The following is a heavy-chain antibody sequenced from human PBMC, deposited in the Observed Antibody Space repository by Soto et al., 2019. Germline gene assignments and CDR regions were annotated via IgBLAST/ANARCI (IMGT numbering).Heavy chain of an antibody. CDR3: AKANDFWSGYLDY. J-gene: IGHJ4*02. D-gene: IGHD3-3*01. CDR2: ISYDGSNK. Sequence: PGGSLRLSCAASGFTFSSYGMHWVRQAPGKGLEWVAVISYDGSNKYYADSVKGRFTISRDNSKNTLYLQMNSLRAEDTAVYYCAKANDFWSGYLDYWGQGTLVTVSS. V-gene: IGHV3-30*18. CDR1: GFTFSSYG.